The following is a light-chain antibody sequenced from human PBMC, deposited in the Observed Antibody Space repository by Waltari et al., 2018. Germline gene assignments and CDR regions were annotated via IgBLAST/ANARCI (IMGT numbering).Light chain of an antibody. J-gene: IGLJ1*01. CDR2: GNN. Sequence: QSVLTQPPSASGTPGQRVTISCYGSSSNIGGNPVNWSQQLPGRAPKLLIYGNNQRPSGVPDRFSGSKSGTSASLVISGLQSEDEADYYCATWDDSLSGFYVFGAGTRVTVL. CDR1: SSNIGGNP. V-gene: IGLV1-44*01. CDR3: ATWDDSLSGFYV.